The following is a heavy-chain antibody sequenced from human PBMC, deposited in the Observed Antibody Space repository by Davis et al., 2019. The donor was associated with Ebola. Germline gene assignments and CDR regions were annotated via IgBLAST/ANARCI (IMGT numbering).Heavy chain of an antibody. D-gene: IGHD3-10*01. V-gene: IGHV3-23*01. CDR1: GFTFSSYA. J-gene: IGHJ6*02. CDR3: ARGSGSGSYYPSYGMDV. Sequence: PGGSLRLSCAASGFTFSSYAMSWVRQAPGKGLEWVSAISGSGGSTYYADSVKGRFTISRDNSKNTLYLQMNSLRAEDTAVYYCARGSGSGSYYPSYGMDVWGQGTTVTVSS. CDR2: ISGSGGST.